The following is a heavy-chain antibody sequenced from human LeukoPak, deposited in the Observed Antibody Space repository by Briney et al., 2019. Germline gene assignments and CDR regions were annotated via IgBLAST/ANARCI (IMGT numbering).Heavy chain of an antibody. CDR3: ARSRATVTPYLYYYYYYGMDV. CDR2: ISYDGSNK. CDR1: GFTFSSYA. V-gene: IGHV3-30*04. D-gene: IGHD4-17*01. Sequence: PGRSLRLSCAASGFTFSSYAMHWVRQAPGKGLEWVAVISYDGSNKYYADSEKGRFTISRDNSKNTLYLQMNSLRAEDTAVYYCARSRATVTPYLYYYYYYGMDVWGKGTTVTVSS. J-gene: IGHJ6*04.